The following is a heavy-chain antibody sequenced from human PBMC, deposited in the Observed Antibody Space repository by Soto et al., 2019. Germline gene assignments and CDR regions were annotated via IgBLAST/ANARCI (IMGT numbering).Heavy chain of an antibody. D-gene: IGHD6-13*01. CDR1: GFTFSSYA. V-gene: IGHV3-23*01. J-gene: IGHJ4*02. Sequence: GGSLRLSCAASGFTFSSYAMSLVRQAPGKGLEWVSAISGSGGSTYYADSVKGRFTISRDNSKNTLYLQMNSLRAEDTAVYYCANGGIAAAGFSYYFDYWGQGTLVTVSS. CDR3: ANGGIAAAGFSYYFDY. CDR2: ISGSGGST.